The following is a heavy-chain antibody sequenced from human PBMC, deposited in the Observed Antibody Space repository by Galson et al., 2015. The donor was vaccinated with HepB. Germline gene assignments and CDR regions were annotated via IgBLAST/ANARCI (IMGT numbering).Heavy chain of an antibody. J-gene: IGHJ6*03. CDR3: ARVQVTIFGVVTKETYYYYMDV. D-gene: IGHD3-3*01. CDR1: GGTFSSYA. CDR2: IIPIFGTA. Sequence: SVKVSCKASGGTFSSYAISWVRQAPGQGLEWMGGIIPIFGTANYAQKFQGRVTITADESTSTAYMELSSLRSDDTAVYYCARVQVTIFGVVTKETYYYYMDVWGKGTTVTVSS. V-gene: IGHV1-69*13.